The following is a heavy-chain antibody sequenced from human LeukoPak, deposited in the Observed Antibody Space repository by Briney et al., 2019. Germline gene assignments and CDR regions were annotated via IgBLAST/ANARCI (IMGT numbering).Heavy chain of an antibody. Sequence: SETLSLTCTVSGGSISSSSYYWGWIRQPPGKGLEWIGSICYSGSTYYNPSPKSRVTISVDTSKNQFSLKLSSVTAADTAVYYCARPYGGYVFDYWGQGTLVTVSS. CDR2: ICYSGST. D-gene: IGHD5-12*01. J-gene: IGHJ4*02. V-gene: IGHV4-39*01. CDR1: GGSISSSSYY. CDR3: ARPYGGYVFDY.